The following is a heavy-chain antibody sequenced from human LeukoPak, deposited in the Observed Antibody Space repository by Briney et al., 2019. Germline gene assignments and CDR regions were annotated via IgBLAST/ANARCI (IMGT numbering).Heavy chain of an antibody. CDR1: GGTFSSYT. CDR2: IIPILGIA. Sequence: SVKVSCKASGGTFSSYTISWVRQSPGQGLEWMGRIIPILGIANYAQKFQGRITITADKSTSTAYMELSSLRSEDTAVYYCARGKFRRVATTNYYYYGMDVWGQGTTVTVSS. V-gene: IGHV1-69*02. J-gene: IGHJ6*02. D-gene: IGHD5-12*01. CDR3: ARGKFRRVATTNYYYYGMDV.